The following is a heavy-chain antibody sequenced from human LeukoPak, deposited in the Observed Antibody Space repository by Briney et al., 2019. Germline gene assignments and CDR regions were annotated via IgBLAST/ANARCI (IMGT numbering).Heavy chain of an antibody. CDR3: ARDLSGVTGYTYGRGIDY. CDR1: GFTFSAYW. Sequence: GRSLRLSCEASGFTFSAYWMSWVRQAPGKGLEWVATIKQDGSEKYYVDSVKGRFTISRDNAKTSLYLQMNSLRAEDTAVYYCARDLSGVTGYTYGRGIDYWGQGTLVTVSS. V-gene: IGHV3-7*01. D-gene: IGHD5-18*01. CDR2: IKQDGSEK. J-gene: IGHJ4*02.